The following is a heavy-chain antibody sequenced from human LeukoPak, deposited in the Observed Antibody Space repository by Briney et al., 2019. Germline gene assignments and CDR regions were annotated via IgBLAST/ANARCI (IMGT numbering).Heavy chain of an antibody. CDR3: TRTEMVRGVISVWFDP. J-gene: IGHJ5*02. CDR2: IRSKAYGGTT. Sequence: GGSLRLSCTASGFTFGDYAMSWFRQAPGKGLEWVGFIRSKAYGGTTEYAASVKGRFTISRDDSKSIAYLQMNSLKTEDTAVYYCTRTEMVRGVISVWFDPWGQGTLVTVSS. CDR1: GFTFGDYA. V-gene: IGHV3-49*03. D-gene: IGHD3-10*01.